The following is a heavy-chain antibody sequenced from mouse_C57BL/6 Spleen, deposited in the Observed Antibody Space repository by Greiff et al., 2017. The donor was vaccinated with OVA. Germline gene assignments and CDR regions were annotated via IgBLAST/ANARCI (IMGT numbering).Heavy chain of an antibody. J-gene: IGHJ2*01. CDR1: GYTFTEYT. CDR2: FYPGSGSI. CDR3: ARHANPYYFDY. V-gene: IGHV1-62-2*01. Sequence: QVQLKQSGAELVKPGASVKLSCKASGYTFTEYTIHWVKQRSGQGLEWIGWFYPGSGSIKYNEKFKDKITLTTDKSSSTVYMEISSLTSEDSAVYFCARHANPYYFDYWGQGTTLTVSS. D-gene: IGHD4-1*01.